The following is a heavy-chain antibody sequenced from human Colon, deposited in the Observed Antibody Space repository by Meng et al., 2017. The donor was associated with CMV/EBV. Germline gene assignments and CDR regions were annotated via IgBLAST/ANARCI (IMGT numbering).Heavy chain of an antibody. CDR1: GFSLRTPEVG. J-gene: IGHJ4*02. V-gene: IGHV2-5*02. CDR3: AHGRGWLTDY. Sequence: QITLKEFGPTLVQPTPTLTLTCTFSGFSLRTPEVGVHWIRQPPGKALEWLALIYWDDDNQFRPSLKNRITITKDTSKNQVVLTMTNMDPVDTATYYCAHGRGWLTDYWGQGTLVTVSS. D-gene: IGHD6-19*01. CDR2: IYWDDDN.